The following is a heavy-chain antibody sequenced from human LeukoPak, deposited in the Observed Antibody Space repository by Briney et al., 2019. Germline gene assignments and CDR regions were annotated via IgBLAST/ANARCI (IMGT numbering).Heavy chain of an antibody. D-gene: IGHD3-10*02. Sequence: PSETLSLTCAVYGGSFSGYYWSWIRQPPGKGLEWIGEINHSGSTNYNPSLKSRVTISVDTSKNQFSLKLSSVTAADTAVYYCARRKDYYVKYFDYWGQGTLVTVSS. CDR2: INHSGST. CDR3: ARRKDYYVKYFDY. CDR1: GGSFSGYY. V-gene: IGHV4-34*01. J-gene: IGHJ4*02.